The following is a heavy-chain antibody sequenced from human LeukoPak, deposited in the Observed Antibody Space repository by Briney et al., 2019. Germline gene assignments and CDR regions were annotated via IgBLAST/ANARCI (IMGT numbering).Heavy chain of an antibody. CDR2: IVVGSGNT. Sequence: SVKVSCKASGFTFTSSAMQWVRQARGQRLEWIGWIVVGSGNTNYAQKLQERVTITRDMSTSTAYMELSSLRSEDTAVYYCAADFSRGGRLGELSLRGDYYYYMDVWGKGTTVTVSS. CDR3: AADFSRGGRLGELSLRGDYYYYMDV. J-gene: IGHJ6*03. V-gene: IGHV1-58*02. CDR1: GFTFTSSA. D-gene: IGHD3-16*02.